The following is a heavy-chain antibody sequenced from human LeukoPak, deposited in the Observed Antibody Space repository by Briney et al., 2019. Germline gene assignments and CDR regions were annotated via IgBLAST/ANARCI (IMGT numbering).Heavy chain of an antibody. CDR2: IYTSGST. D-gene: IGHD3-10*01. CDR1: GGSLSSYY. V-gene: IGHV4-4*07. J-gene: IGHJ4*02. Sequence: SETLSLTCTVSGGSLSSYYWSWIRQPAGKGLEWIGRIYTSGSTNYNPSLKSRVTMSVDTSKNQFSLRLSSVTAADTAVYYCARDYSSGSHYGYADYWGQGTLVTVSS. CDR3: ARDYSSGSHYGYADY.